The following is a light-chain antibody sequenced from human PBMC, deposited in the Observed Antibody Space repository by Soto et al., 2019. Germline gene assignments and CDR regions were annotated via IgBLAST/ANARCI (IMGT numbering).Light chain of an antibody. Sequence: DIVMTQSPLSLPVTPGEPASISCRSSQSLLHSNGYNYLDWYLQKPGQSPQLLIYLGSNRASGVPDRFSGXGXGXDFXLKISXVXXEDVGVYYXXXXLQTPPLTFGGGTKVAIK. J-gene: IGKJ4*01. CDR3: XXXLQTPPLT. CDR2: LGS. V-gene: IGKV2-28*01. CDR1: QSLLHSNGYNY.